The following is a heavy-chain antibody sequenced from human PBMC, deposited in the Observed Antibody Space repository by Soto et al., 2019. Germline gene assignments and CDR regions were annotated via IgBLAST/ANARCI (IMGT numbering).Heavy chain of an antibody. Sequence: QVQLQESGPGLVKPSQTLSLTCTVSGGSISSGGYYWSWIRQHPGKGLEWIGYIYYSGSTYYNPSLKSRVTISVDTSKNQFSLKLSSVTAADTAMYYCARVGYYDGRGYNAFNIWGQGTMVTVSS. V-gene: IGHV4-31*03. CDR3: ARVGYYDGRGYNAFNI. CDR1: GGSISSGGYY. J-gene: IGHJ3*02. CDR2: IYYSGST. D-gene: IGHD3-22*01.